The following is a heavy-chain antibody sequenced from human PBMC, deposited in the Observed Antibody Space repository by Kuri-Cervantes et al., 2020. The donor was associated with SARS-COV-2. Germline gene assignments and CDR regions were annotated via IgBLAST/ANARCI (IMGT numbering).Heavy chain of an antibody. J-gene: IGHJ6*02. CDR1: GFAFRSYG. CDR3: AKDLWEWERFYFHGMDV. V-gene: IGHV3-30*18. Sequence: GGSLRLSCAASGFAFRSYGMHWVRQAPGKGLEWVAVTSFDENNKRYADSMKGRFSISRDNSKNTLYLQMNSLKVEDTAVYYCAKDLWEWERFYFHGMDVWGQGTTVTVSS. D-gene: IGHD1-26*01. CDR2: TSFDENNK.